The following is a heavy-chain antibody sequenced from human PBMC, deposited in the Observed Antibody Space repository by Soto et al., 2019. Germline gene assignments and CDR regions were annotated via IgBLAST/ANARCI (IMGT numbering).Heavy chain of an antibody. CDR1: GGSVSSGSYY. V-gene: IGHV4-61*01. Sequence: PSETLSLTCTVSGGSVSSGSYYWSWIRQPPGKGLEWIGYIYYSGSTNYNPSLKSRVTISVDTSKNQFSLKLSSVTAADTAVYYCVRVLAVAGVTVFDYWGQGTLVTVSS. D-gene: IGHD6-19*01. J-gene: IGHJ4*02. CDR3: VRVLAVAGVTVFDY. CDR2: IYYSGST.